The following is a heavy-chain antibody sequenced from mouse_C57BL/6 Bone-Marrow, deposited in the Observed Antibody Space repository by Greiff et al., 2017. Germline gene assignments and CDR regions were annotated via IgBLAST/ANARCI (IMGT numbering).Heavy chain of an antibody. Sequence: VQLQQSGAELARPGASVKLSCKASGYTFTSYGISWVKQRTGQGLEWIGEIYPRSGNTYYNEKFKGKATLTADKSSSTAYRELRSLTSKDSAVYFCSRSYYYGSSFWFAYWGQGTLVTVSA. D-gene: IGHD1-1*01. CDR2: IYPRSGNT. CDR1: GYTFTSYG. V-gene: IGHV1-81*01. CDR3: SRSYYYGSSFWFAY. J-gene: IGHJ3*01.